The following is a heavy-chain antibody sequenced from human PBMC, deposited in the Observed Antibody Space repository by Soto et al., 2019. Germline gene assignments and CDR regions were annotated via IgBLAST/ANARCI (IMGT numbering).Heavy chain of an antibody. CDR1: GFTFSSYA. CDR2: ISYDGSNK. Sequence: GGSLRLSCAASGFTFSSYAMHWVRQAPGKGLEWVAVISYDGSNKYYADSVKGRFTISRDNSKNTLYLQMNSLRAEDTAVYYCARDLGDFWSGYYPNWFDPWGQGTLVTVSS. V-gene: IGHV3-30-3*01. D-gene: IGHD3-3*01. CDR3: ARDLGDFWSGYYPNWFDP. J-gene: IGHJ5*02.